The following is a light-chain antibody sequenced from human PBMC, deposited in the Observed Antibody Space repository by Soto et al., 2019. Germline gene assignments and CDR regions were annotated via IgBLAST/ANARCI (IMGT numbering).Light chain of an antibody. J-gene: IGKJ1*01. CDR1: QSISSW. CDR2: DAS. Sequence: DIQMTQSPSTLSASVGDRVTITCRASQSISSWLAWYQQKPGTAPKLLIYDASSLQSGVPSRFSGSGSGTEFTLTISSLQPDDFATYYCQQYKSYSFGQGTKVE. V-gene: IGKV1-5*01. CDR3: QQYKSYS.